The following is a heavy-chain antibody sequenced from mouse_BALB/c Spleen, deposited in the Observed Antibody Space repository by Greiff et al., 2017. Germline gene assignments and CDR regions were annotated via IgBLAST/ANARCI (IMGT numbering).Heavy chain of an antibody. CDR2: IWAGGST. CDR1: GFSLTSYG. CDR3: ASYYRYDDPFAY. Sequence: QVQLKESGPGLVAPSQSLSITCTVSGFSLTSYGVHWVRQPPGKGLEWLGVIWAGGSTNYNSALMSRLSISKDNSKSQVFLKMNSLQTDDTAMYYCASYYRYDDPFAYWGQGTLVTVSA. J-gene: IGHJ3*01. V-gene: IGHV2-9*02. D-gene: IGHD2-14*01.